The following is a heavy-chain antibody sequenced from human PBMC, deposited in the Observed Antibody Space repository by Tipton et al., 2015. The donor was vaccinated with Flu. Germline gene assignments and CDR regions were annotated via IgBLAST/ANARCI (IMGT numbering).Heavy chain of an antibody. Sequence: TLSLTCTVSGDSISSGNYYWSWIRQPAGKGLEWIGRIYTTGTTSYNPSLKSRVTISVDTSKNQFSLNLSSVTATDTAVYYCARFADGYNGPDNWGQGILVIVAS. D-gene: IGHD5-24*01. J-gene: IGHJ4*02. CDR3: ARFADGYNGPDN. CDR1: GDSISSGNYY. V-gene: IGHV4-61*02. CDR2: IYTTGTT.